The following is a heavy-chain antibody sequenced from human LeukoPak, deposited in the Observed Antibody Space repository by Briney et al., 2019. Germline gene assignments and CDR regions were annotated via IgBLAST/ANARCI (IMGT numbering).Heavy chain of an antibody. CDR2: IYYSGST. D-gene: IGHD2-15*01. CDR3: ARDDGYCSGGSCKPHAFDI. CDR1: GGSVSSGSYY. J-gene: IGHJ3*02. V-gene: IGHV4-61*01. Sequence: SETLSLARTVSGGSVSSGSYYWSWIRQPPGKGLEWIGYIYYSGSTNYNPSLKSRVTISVDTSKNQFSLKLSSVTAADTAVYYCARDDGYCSGGSCKPHAFDIWGQGTMVTVSS.